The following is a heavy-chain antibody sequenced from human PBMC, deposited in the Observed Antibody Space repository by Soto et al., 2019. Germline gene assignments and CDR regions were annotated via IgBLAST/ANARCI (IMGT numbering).Heavy chain of an antibody. Sequence: ASVKVSCKASGFTFTSSAVQWVRQARGQRLEWIGWIVVGSGNTNYAQKFQERVAITRDMSTSTAYMELSSLRSEDTAVYYCAAGIVVVPYYYYYGMDVWGQGTTVTVSS. D-gene: IGHD2-2*01. V-gene: IGHV1-58*01. CDR1: GFTFTSSA. CDR3: AAGIVVVPYYYYYGMDV. J-gene: IGHJ6*02. CDR2: IVVGSGNT.